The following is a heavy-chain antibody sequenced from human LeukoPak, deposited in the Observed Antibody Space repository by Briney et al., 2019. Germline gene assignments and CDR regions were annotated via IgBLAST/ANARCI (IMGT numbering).Heavy chain of an antibody. Sequence: PSETLSLTCTVSDGSISTYYWTWIRQTAGKGLEWIGRTHISGTTNYNPSLKSRVTLSLHTSKHQFSLRLTSVTAADTAVYYCATSVATAGWLEGAFDIWGQGTMVTVSS. V-gene: IGHV4-4*07. CDR3: ATSVATAGWLEGAFDI. D-gene: IGHD6-13*01. CDR2: THISGTT. J-gene: IGHJ3*02. CDR1: DGSISTYY.